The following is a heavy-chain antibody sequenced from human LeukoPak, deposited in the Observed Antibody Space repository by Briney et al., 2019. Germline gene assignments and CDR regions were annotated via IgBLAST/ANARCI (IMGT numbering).Heavy chain of an antibody. CDR3: ARGVWFGDFYYYGMDV. V-gene: IGHV4-31*03. D-gene: IGHD3-10*01. Sequence: SETLPLTCTVSGGSISSGGYYWSWIRQHPGKGLEWIGYIYYSGSTYYNPSLKSRVTISVDTSKNQFSLKLSPVTAADTAVYYCARGVWFGDFYYYGMDVWGQGTTVTVSS. J-gene: IGHJ6*02. CDR1: GGSISSGGYY. CDR2: IYYSGST.